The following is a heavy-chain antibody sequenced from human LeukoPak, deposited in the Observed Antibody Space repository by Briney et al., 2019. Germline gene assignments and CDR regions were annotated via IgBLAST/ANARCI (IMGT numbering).Heavy chain of an antibody. CDR2: IIPIFGTA. J-gene: IGHJ6*03. D-gene: IGHD6-13*01. Sequence: SVTVSCKASGGTLNSYGISWVRQAPGQGLEWMGGIIPIFGTANYAQKVQGRVTITMDESTTTAYMELSSLRSEDTAVYYCAADPIAAADYYYYYYMDVWGKGTTVTVSS. CDR1: GGTLNSYG. CDR3: AADPIAAADYYYYYYMDV. V-gene: IGHV1-69*05.